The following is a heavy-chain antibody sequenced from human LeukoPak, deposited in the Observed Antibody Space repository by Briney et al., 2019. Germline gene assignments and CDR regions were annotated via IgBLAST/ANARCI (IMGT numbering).Heavy chain of an antibody. V-gene: IGHV4-4*07. CDR2: IYTSGST. D-gene: IGHD6-25*01. J-gene: IGHJ6*02. Sequence: PSETLSLTCTVSGGSISSYYWSWIRQPAGKGLEWIGRIYTSGSTNYNPSLKSRVTMSVDTSKNQFSLKLSSVTAADTAVYYCARDGGEQRTKYYYYGMDVWGQGTTVTVSS. CDR1: GGSISSYY. CDR3: ARDGGEQRTKYYYYGMDV.